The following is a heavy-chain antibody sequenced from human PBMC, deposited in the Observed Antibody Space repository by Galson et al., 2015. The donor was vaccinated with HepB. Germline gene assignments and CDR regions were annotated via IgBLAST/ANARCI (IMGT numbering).Heavy chain of an antibody. V-gene: IGHV3-23*01. Sequence: ETLSLTCTVSGGSISSSSYYWGWIRQPPGKGLEWVSAISGSGGSTYYADSVKGRFTISRDNSKNTLYLQMNSLGAEDTAVYYCAKAPYSRGVWGSHGHETAFDYWGQGTLVTVSS. CDR1: GGSISSSSYY. CDR2: ISGSGGST. D-gene: IGHD3-10*01. J-gene: IGHJ4*02. CDR3: AKAPYSRGVWGSHGHETAFDY.